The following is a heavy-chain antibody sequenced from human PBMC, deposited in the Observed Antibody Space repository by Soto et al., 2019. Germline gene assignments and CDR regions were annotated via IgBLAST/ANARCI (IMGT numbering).Heavy chain of an antibody. CDR2: ISSSSSYI. CDR1: GFTFSSYS. J-gene: IGHJ4*02. Sequence: EVQLVESGGGLVKPGGSLRLSCAASGFTFSSYSMNWVRQAPGKGLEWVSSISSSSSYIYYADSVKGRFTISRDNAKNSQYLQMNSLRAEDTAVYYCAREREGGDHYWGQGTLVTVSS. CDR3: AREREGGDHY. V-gene: IGHV3-21*01. D-gene: IGHD4-17*01.